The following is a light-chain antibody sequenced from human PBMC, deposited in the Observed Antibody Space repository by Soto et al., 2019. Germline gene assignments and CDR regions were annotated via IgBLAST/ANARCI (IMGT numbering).Light chain of an antibody. V-gene: IGKV1-5*01. CDR3: QQYHTYPTWT. J-gene: IGKJ1*01. CDR1: QSISRW. CDR2: DAS. Sequence: DIKMTPSPSTLSAAVGDRVSITCRASQSISRWLAWYQQKPGKAPKLLIYDASNLESGIPSRFSGSGSGTKFTLTISSLQPDDFATYYCQQYHTYPTWTFGPGTKVDIK.